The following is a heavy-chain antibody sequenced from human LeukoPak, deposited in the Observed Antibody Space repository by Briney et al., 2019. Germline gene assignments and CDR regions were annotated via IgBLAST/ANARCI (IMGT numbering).Heavy chain of an antibody. V-gene: IGHV4-59*11. J-gene: IGHJ3*01. Sequence: SETLSLTCTVSGGSISDHYRSWIRQPPGKGLDWIGYIYNTGSTNYNPSLKSRVTMSLDTSKNQFSLKLSSVTAADTAIYYCAKDRRHRDGFDFWGQGTMVTVSS. CDR2: IYNTGST. CDR1: GGSISDHY. CDR3: AKDRRHRDGFDF. D-gene: IGHD6-25*01.